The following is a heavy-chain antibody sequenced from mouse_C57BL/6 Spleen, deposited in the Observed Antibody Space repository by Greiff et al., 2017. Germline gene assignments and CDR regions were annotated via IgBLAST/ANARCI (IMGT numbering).Heavy chain of an antibody. Sequence: QVQLKQPGAELVKPGASVKLSCKASGSTFTSYWMHWVKQRPGQGLEWIGMIHPNSGSTNYNEKFKSKATLTVDKSSSTAYMQLSSLTSEDPAVYYCANDDDENWFAYWGQGTLVTVSA. CDR1: GSTFTSYW. V-gene: IGHV1-64*01. CDR2: IHPNSGST. CDR3: ANDDDENWFAY. D-gene: IGHD2-4*01. J-gene: IGHJ3*01.